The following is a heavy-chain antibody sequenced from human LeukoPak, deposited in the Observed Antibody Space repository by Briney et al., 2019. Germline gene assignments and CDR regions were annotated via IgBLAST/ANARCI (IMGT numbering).Heavy chain of an antibody. CDR1: GGTFSSYA. J-gene: IGHJ6*02. D-gene: IGHD5-24*01. V-gene: IGHV1-69*04. Sequence: ASVKVSCKASGGTFSSYAVSWVRQAPGQGLERMGRIIPILGIANYARKFQGRVTITADKSTSTAYMELSSLRSEDTAVYYCAGTMATIHYYGMDVWGQGTTVTVSS. CDR2: IIPILGIA. CDR3: AGTMATIHYYGMDV.